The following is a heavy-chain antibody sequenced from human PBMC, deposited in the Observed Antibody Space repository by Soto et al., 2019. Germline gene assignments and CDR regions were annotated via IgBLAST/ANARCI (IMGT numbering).Heavy chain of an antibody. V-gene: IGHV4-34*01. CDR3: ARGGSNDWQIVFER. D-gene: IGHD3-9*01. Sequence: CYFSAAYFSAYYWNWIRQSPGKGLEWIGEINHTGRNNYNPSLKSRVTMSIDMSKSQVSLRLSSVTAADTGVYYWARGGSNDWQIVFERWGKGKMVIVYS. J-gene: IGHJ6*04. CDR2: INHTGRN. CDR1: AAYFSAYY.